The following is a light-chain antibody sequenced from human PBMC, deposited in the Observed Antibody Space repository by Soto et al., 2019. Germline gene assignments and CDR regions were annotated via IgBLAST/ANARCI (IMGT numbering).Light chain of an antibody. V-gene: IGKV1-5*03. Sequence: DIQMNQSPSTLSASLGYIVTITCRVSQSISSWLAWYQQKPGKAPKLLIYKASSLESGVPSRFSGSGSGTEFTLTIGCLQPDDFATYYCQHYNSYSEFSFGPGTKVDIK. CDR1: QSISSW. CDR3: QHYNSYSEFS. J-gene: IGKJ3*01. CDR2: KAS.